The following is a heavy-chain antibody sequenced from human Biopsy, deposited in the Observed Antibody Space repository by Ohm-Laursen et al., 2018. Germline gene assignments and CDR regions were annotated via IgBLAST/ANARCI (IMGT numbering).Heavy chain of an antibody. CDR2: IHHSGST. D-gene: IGHD2-15*01. CDR1: GVSITAYY. J-gene: IGHJ6*02. Sequence: SDTLSPTCSVSGVSITAYYWSWIRQPPGKGLECIGNIHHSGSTNYNPSLKSRLTISVDTSKNQSSLKLSSVTAADTAVYYCARMDCSGGSCHYYSYGMDVWGQGTTVTVSS. V-gene: IGHV4-4*09. CDR3: ARMDCSGGSCHYYSYGMDV.